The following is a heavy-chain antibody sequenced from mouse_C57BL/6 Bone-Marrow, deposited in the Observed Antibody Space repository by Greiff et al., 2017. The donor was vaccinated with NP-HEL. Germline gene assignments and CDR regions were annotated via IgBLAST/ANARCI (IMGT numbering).Heavy chain of an antibody. CDR1: GYTFTDYY. CDR3: ARSGAWFAY. D-gene: IGHD1-1*02. V-gene: IGHV1-76*01. Sequence: QVQLKESGAELVRPGASVKLSCKASGYTFTDYYINWVKQRPGQGLEWIARIYPGSGNTYYNEKFKGKATLTAEKSSSTAYMQLSSLTSEDSAVYVCARSGAWFAYWGQGTLVTVSA. CDR2: IYPGSGNT. J-gene: IGHJ3*01.